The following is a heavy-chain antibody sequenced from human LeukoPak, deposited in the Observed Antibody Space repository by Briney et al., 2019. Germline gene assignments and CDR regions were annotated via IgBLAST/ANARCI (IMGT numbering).Heavy chain of an antibody. J-gene: IGHJ1*01. Sequence: SQTLSLTCTVSGGSISSGGYYWNWIRQHPGKGLEWIGYIYYSGNTYYNPFLKSRVTISIDTSKNQFSLKLNSVTAADTAVYYCARGAYCSGGSCYWWYFQYWGQGTLVTVSS. CDR3: ARGAYCSGGSCYWWYFQY. D-gene: IGHD2-15*01. CDR2: IYYSGNT. V-gene: IGHV4-31*03. CDR1: GGSISSGGYY.